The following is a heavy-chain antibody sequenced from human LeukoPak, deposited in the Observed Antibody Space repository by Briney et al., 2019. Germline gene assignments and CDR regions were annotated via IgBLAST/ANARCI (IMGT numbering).Heavy chain of an antibody. CDR3: ARTRRYYDSSGYPV. CDR1: GGSISSSSYY. CDR2: IYYSGST. V-gene: IGHV4-39*01. D-gene: IGHD3-22*01. J-gene: IGHJ6*02. Sequence: SETLSLTCTVSGGSISSSSYYWGWIRQPPRKGLEWIGSIYYSGSTYYNPSLKSRVTISVDTSKNQFSLKLSSVTAADTAVYYCARTRRYYDSSGYPVWGQGTTVTVSS.